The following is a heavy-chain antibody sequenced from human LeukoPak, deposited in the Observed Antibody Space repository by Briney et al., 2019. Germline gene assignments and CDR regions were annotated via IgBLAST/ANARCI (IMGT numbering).Heavy chain of an antibody. V-gene: IGHV1-46*01. CDR1: GYTLTSYY. CDR3: ARKDLRLGGSDY. D-gene: IGHD4-23*01. Sequence: ASVKVSCKASGYTLTSYYMHWVRQAPGQGLEWMGIINPSGGSTSYTQKFQGRVTMTRDTSTSTVYMELSSLRSEDTAVYYCARKDLRLGGSDYWGQGALVTVSS. J-gene: IGHJ4*02. CDR2: INPSGGST.